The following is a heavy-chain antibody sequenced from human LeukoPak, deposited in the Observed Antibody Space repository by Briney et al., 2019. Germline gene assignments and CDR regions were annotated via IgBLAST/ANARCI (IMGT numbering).Heavy chain of an antibody. CDR1: GFTVRSNY. CDR2: IYSGGST. CDR3: ARDEWELLRAY. D-gene: IGHD1-26*01. J-gene: IGHJ4*02. Sequence: GGSLRPSCAASGFTVRSNYMSWVRQAPGKGLEWVSIIYSGGSTYYADSVKGRFTISRDNSKNTLYLQMNSLRVEDTGVYYCARDEWELLRAYWGQGTLVTVSS. V-gene: IGHV3-66*02.